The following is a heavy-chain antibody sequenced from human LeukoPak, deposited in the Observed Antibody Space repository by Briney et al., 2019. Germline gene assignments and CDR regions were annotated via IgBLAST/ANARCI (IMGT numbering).Heavy chain of an antibody. Sequence: SKTLSLTCTVSGGSIRSYYWSWIRQPPGKGLEWIGYIYYSGSTNYNPSLKCRVTISVDTSKNQFSLRLSSVTAADTAVYYCAKGGGFTSGWHDYWGQGTLVTVSS. CDR3: AKGGGFTSGWHDY. V-gene: IGHV4-59*08. D-gene: IGHD6-19*01. CDR1: GGSIRSYY. CDR2: IYYSGST. J-gene: IGHJ4*02.